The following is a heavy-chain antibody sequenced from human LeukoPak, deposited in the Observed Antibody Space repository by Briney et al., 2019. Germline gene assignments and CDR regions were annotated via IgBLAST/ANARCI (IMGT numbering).Heavy chain of an antibody. CDR3: ARDAESGSFDY. V-gene: IGHV3-30-3*01. J-gene: IGHJ4*02. CDR2: ISYDGSNK. CDR1: GFTFSSYA. Sequence: PGRSLRLSCAASGFTFSSYAMHWVRQAPGKGLEWVAVISYDGSNKYYADSVKGRFTISRDKSKNTLYLQMNSLRAEDTAVYYCARDAESGSFDYWGQGTLVTVSS. D-gene: IGHD1-26*01.